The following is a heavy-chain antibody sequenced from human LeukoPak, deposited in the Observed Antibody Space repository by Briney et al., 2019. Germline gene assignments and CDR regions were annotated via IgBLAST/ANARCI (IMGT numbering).Heavy chain of an antibody. Sequence: TGGSLRLSCAASGFTVSSSFMGWVRQAPGEGLEWVSVIYGIIYGRGNTYYADSVKGRFTISRDSSKNTLYLLMNSLRVEDTAVYHCAKNLFSNTYGMDVWGQGTTVTVSS. J-gene: IGHJ6*02. V-gene: IGHV3-66*02. CDR2: IYGIIYGRGNT. D-gene: IGHD3-3*02. CDR3: AKNLFSNTYGMDV. CDR1: GFTVSSSF.